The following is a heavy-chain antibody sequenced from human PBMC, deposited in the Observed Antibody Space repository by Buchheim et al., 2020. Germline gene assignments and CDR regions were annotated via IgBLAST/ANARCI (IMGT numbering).Heavy chain of an antibody. CDR1: GFSVSSNY. CDR2: IYGNDDP. D-gene: IGHD3/OR15-3a*01. J-gene: IGHJ4*02. Sequence: EEKLVESGGGLVQPGGSLRLSCAASGFSVSSNYMNWVRQPPGKGLEWVSLIYGNDDPKYTDSAKGRFTISRDDSQNIVFLHMNRLRVEDTAVYCCARDTSSPARADWWGRGTL. V-gene: IGHV3-66*01. CDR3: ARDTSSPARADW.